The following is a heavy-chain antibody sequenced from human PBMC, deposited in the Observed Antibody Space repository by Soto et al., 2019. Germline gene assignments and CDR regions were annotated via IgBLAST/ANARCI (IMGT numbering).Heavy chain of an antibody. D-gene: IGHD3-10*01. CDR1: GGSISSSSYY. Sequence: PSETLSLTCTVSGGSISSSSYYWGWIRQPPGKGLEWIGSIYYSGSTYYNPSLKSRVTISVDTPKNQFSLKLSSVTAADTAVYYCAGGDYYYYGMDVWGQGTTVTVS. CDR2: IYYSGST. J-gene: IGHJ6*02. V-gene: IGHV4-39*01. CDR3: AGGDYYYYGMDV.